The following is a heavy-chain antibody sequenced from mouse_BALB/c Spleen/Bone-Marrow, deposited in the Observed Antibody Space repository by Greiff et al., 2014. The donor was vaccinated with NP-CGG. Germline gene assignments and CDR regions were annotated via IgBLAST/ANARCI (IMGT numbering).Heavy chain of an antibody. CDR1: GYSFTGYF. D-gene: IGHD1-1*01. V-gene: IGHV1-20*02. J-gene: IGHJ2*01. CDR3: ASSDYYGSSYFAY. CDR2: INPYNGDT. Sequence: EVKLQESGPELVRPGASVKISCKASGYSFTGYFMNWVMQSHGKSLEWIGRINPYNGDTFYNQKFKGKATLTVDKSSSTAHMELRSLASEDSAVYYCASSDYYGSSYFAYWGQGTPLTVSA.